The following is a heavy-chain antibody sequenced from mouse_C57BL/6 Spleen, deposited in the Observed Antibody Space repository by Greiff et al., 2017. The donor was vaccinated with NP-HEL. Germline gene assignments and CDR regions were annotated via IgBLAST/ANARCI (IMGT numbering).Heavy chain of an antibody. CDR3: ARDYYGSSSTPYAMDY. CDR1: GYTFTSYW. CDR2: IDPSDSYT. J-gene: IGHJ4*01. V-gene: IGHV1-59*01. Sequence: QVQLQQPGAELVRPGTSVKLSCKASGYTFTSYWMHWVKQRPGQGLEWIGVIDPSDSYTNYNQKFKGKATLTVDTSSSTAYMQLSSLTSEDSAVYYCARDYYGSSSTPYAMDYWGQGTSVTVSS. D-gene: IGHD1-1*01.